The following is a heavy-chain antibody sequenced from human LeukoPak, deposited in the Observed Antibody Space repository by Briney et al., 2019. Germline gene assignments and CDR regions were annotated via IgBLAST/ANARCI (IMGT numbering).Heavy chain of an antibody. CDR3: TRTYPGSIAARPPYFDY. J-gene: IGHJ4*02. D-gene: IGHD6-6*01. CDR1: GFTFGDYA. V-gene: IGHV3-49*04. CDR2: IRSKAYGGTT. Sequence: PGGSLRLSCTASGFTFGDYAMSWVRQAPGKGLEWVGFIRSKAYGGTTEYAASVKGRFTISRDDSKSIAYLQMNSLKTEDTAVYYCTRTYPGSIAARPPYFDYWGQGTLVTASS.